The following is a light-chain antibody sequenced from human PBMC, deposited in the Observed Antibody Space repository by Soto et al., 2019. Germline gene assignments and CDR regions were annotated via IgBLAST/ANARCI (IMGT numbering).Light chain of an antibody. CDR1: QTISSW. CDR2: KAS. CDR3: QHYNSYSEA. Sequence: DIQMTQSPSTLSGSVGDRVTITCRASQTISSWLAWYQQKLGKAPKLLIYKASTLKSGVPSRFSGSGSGTEFTLTISSLQPDDFATYYCQHYNSYSEAFGQGTKLELK. J-gene: IGKJ1*01. V-gene: IGKV1-5*03.